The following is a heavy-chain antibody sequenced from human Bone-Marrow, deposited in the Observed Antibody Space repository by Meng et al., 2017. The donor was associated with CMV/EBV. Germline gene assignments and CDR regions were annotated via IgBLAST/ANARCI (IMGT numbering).Heavy chain of an antibody. CDR3: ARDLFSNKPRYYFDY. CDR2: ISSSSSYI. V-gene: IGHV3-21*01. J-gene: IGHJ4*02. D-gene: IGHD4-11*01. CDR1: GFTFSSYS. Sequence: GESLKISCAASGFTFSSYSMNWVRQAPGKGLEWVSSISSSSSYIYYADSVKGRFTISRDNAKNSLYLQMNSLRAEDTAVYYCARDLFSNKPRYYFDYWGQGTLVTVSS.